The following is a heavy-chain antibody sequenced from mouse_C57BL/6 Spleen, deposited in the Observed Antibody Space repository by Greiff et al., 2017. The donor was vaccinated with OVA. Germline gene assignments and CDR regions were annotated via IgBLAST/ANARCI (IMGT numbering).Heavy chain of an antibody. D-gene: IGHD4-1*01. CDR3: ARDLTGGGFAY. V-gene: IGHV5-4*01. CDR1: GFTFSSYA. CDR2: ISDGGSYT. Sequence: EVMLVESGGGLVKPGGSLKLSCAASGFTFSSYAMSWVRQTPEKRLEWVATISDGGSYTYYPDNVKGRFTISRDNAKNNLYLQMSHLKSEDTAMYYCARDLTGGGFAYWGQGTLVTVSA. J-gene: IGHJ3*01.